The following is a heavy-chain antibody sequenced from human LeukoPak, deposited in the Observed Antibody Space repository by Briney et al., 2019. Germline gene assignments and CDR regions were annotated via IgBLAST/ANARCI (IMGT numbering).Heavy chain of an antibody. CDR3: ARSPSASSSWRWYFDL. CDR1: GGSINSSRYY. J-gene: IGHJ2*01. CDR2: IYFTGNT. V-gene: IGHV4-39*07. Sequence: SETLSLTCTVSGGSINSSRYYWGWLRQPPGKGLKWIGSIYFTGNTYYNPSLKSRVTISVDTSKNQFSLKLSSVTAADTAVYYCARSPSASSSWRWYFDLWGRGTLVTVSS. D-gene: IGHD6-13*01.